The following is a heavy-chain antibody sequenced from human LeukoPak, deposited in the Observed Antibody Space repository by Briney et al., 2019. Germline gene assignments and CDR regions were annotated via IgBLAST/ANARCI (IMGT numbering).Heavy chain of an antibody. CDR3: ARAVIAVAGRCFDY. V-gene: IGHV3-21*01. CDR2: ISSSSSYI. J-gene: IGHJ4*02. D-gene: IGHD6-19*01. Sequence: GGCLRLSCAASGFTFSSYSMNWVRQAPGKGLEWVSSISSSSSYIYYADSVKGRFTISRDNAKNSLYLQMNSLRAEDTAVYYCARAVIAVAGRCFDYWGQGTLVTVSS. CDR1: GFTFSSYS.